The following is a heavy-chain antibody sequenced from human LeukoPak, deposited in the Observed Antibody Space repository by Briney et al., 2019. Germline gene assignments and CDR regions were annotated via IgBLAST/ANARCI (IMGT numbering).Heavy chain of an antibody. Sequence: GESLKISCKGSGYSFTSYWIGWVRQMPGKGLEWMGIIYPGDSDTRYSPSFQGQVTISADKSISTAYLQWSSLKASDTAMYYCAKYESSSSSEGQDAFGIWGQGTMVTVSS. D-gene: IGHD6-6*01. J-gene: IGHJ3*02. V-gene: IGHV5-51*01. CDR2: IYPGDSDT. CDR3: AKYESSSSSEGQDAFGI. CDR1: GYSFTSYW.